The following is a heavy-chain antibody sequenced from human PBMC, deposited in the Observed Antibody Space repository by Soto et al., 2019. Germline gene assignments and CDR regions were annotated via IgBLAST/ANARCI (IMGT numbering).Heavy chain of an antibody. D-gene: IGHD2-21*01. CDR1: GGTFSSYT. V-gene: IGHV1-69*08. CDR3: ARDVAIRRTYWYFDL. J-gene: IGHJ2*01. Sequence: QVQLVQSGAEVKKPGSSVKVSCKASGGTFSSYTISWVRQAPGQGLEWMGRIIPILGIANYAQKFQGRVTITADKSTSKADMELSSLRSEDTAVYYCARDVAIRRTYWYFDLWGRGTLVTVSS. CDR2: IIPILGIA.